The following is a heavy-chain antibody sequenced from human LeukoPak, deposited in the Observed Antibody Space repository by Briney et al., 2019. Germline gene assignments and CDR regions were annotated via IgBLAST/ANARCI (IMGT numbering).Heavy chain of an antibody. Sequence: GGSLRLSCAASGFTFSSHWMTWVRQAPGKGLEWVANIKKDGSEKYYVDSVKGRFTISRDDAKNSVYLQMNSLRAEDTAVYYCARGYSWSGYLCDYWGQGTLVTVSS. CDR1: GFTFSSHW. J-gene: IGHJ4*02. CDR2: IKKDGSEK. V-gene: IGHV3-7*01. D-gene: IGHD3-3*01. CDR3: ARGYSWSGYLCDY.